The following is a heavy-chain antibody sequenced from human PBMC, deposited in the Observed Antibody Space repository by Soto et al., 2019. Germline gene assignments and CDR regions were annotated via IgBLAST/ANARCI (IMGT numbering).Heavy chain of an antibody. Sequence: SETLSLTCTVSGASISTGDYYWSWVRQPPGKGLEWIGYIYYSGFTYYNPSLKSRVTISMDTSKNQFSLKLTSVTAADTAVYYGARNDYYGSGSLFDPWGQGTLVTVSS. V-gene: IGHV4-30-4*01. CDR2: IYYSGFT. CDR3: ARNDYYGSGSLFDP. J-gene: IGHJ5*02. D-gene: IGHD3-10*01. CDR1: GASISTGDYY.